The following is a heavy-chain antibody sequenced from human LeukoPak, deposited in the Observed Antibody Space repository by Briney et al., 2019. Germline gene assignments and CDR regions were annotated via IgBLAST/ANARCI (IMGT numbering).Heavy chain of an antibody. D-gene: IGHD3-3*01. V-gene: IGHV1-69*04. CDR3: ARDQLRFLVPSGGGYAFET. CDR1: GGTFSSYA. CDR2: IIPILGIA. Sequence: GASVKVSCKASGGTFSSYAISWVRQAPGQGLEWMGRIIPILGIANYAQKFQGRVTITADKSTSAAYMELRSLRSDDTAVYYCARDQLRFLVPSGGGYAFETWGQGTLVTVSS. J-gene: IGHJ3*02.